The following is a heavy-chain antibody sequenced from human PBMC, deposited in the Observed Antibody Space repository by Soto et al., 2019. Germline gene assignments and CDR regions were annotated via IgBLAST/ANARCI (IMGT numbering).Heavy chain of an antibody. Sequence: QVQLVESGGGVVQPGRSLRLSCAASGFTFSSYGMHWVRQAPGKGLEWVAVIWYDGSNKYYADSVKGRFTISRDNSKNTLYLQMTSLRAEDTAVYYCARASYCSGGSCYRWYFDLWGRGTLVTVSS. CDR2: IWYDGSNK. D-gene: IGHD2-15*01. V-gene: IGHV3-33*01. J-gene: IGHJ2*01. CDR1: GFTFSSYG. CDR3: ARASYCSGGSCYRWYFDL.